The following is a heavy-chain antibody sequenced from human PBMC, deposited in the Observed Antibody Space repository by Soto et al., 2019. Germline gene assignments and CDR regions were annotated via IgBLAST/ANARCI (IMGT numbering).Heavy chain of an antibody. V-gene: IGHV4-61*01. CDR1: VGSVSSGSYY. D-gene: IGHD5-18*01. CDR2: IYYSGST. J-gene: IGHJ4*02. Sequence: SETLSLTCTVSVGSVSSGSYYWSWIRQPPGKGLEWIGYIYYSGSTNYNPSLKSRVTISVDTSKNQFSLKLSSVTAADTAVYYCAMGVDTAYFDYWGQGTLVTVSS. CDR3: AMGVDTAYFDY.